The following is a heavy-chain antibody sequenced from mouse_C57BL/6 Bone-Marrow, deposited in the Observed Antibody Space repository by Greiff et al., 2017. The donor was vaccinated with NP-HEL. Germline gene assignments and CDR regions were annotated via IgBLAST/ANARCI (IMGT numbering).Heavy chain of an antibody. J-gene: IGHJ4*01. CDR2: IHPNSGST. CDR3: ARKGIYGNYVDYAMDY. V-gene: IGHV1-64*01. CDR1: GYTFTSYW. D-gene: IGHD2-1*01. Sequence: QVQLQQPGAELVKPGASVKLSCKASGYTFTSYWMHWVKQRPGQGLEWIGMIHPNSGSTNYNEKFKSKATLTVDKSSSTAYMQLSSLTSEDSAVYYCARKGIYGNYVDYAMDYWGQGTSVTVSS.